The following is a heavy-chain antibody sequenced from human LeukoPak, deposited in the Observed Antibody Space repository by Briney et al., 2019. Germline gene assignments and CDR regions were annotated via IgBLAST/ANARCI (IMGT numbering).Heavy chain of an antibody. CDR1: GFTVSSNC. Sequence: HAGGSLRLSCAAPGFTVSSNCMSWVRQAPGKGLEWVSVIYSGGSTYYADSVKGRFTISRDNSKNTLYLQMNSLRAEDTAVYYCARSGAFNYGMDVWGQGTTVTVSS. D-gene: IGHD1-26*01. CDR3: ARSGAFNYGMDV. CDR2: IYSGGST. V-gene: IGHV3-53*01. J-gene: IGHJ6*02.